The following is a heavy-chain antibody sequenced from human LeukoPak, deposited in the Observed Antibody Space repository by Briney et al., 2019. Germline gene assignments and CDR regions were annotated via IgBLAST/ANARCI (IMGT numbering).Heavy chain of an antibody. CDR2: INPSGGST. D-gene: IGHD3-10*01. CDR3: ARLARFGELKAFDY. Sequence: ASVKVSCKASGYTFTGYYMHWVRQAPGQGLEWMGIINPSGGSTSYAQKFQGRVTMTRDTSTSTVYMELSSLRSEDTAVCYCARLARFGELKAFDYWGQGTLVTVAS. J-gene: IGHJ4*02. CDR1: GYTFTGYY. V-gene: IGHV1-46*01.